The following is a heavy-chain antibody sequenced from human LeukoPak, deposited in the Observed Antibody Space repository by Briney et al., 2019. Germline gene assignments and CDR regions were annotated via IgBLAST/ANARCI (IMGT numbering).Heavy chain of an antibody. J-gene: IGHJ3*01. D-gene: IGHD2-2*01. CDR3: ARDHVKLTSSFHPFDAFDV. Sequence: SVKVSCKASGYTFTSYAMNWVRQAPGQGLEWVGWINTNTGNPTYAHGFTGRFVFSLDTSVSTPYLQISSLKAEDTAVYYCARDHVKLTSSFHPFDAFDVWGQGTLVTVSS. CDR2: INTNTGNP. CDR1: GYTFTSYA. V-gene: IGHV7-4-1*02.